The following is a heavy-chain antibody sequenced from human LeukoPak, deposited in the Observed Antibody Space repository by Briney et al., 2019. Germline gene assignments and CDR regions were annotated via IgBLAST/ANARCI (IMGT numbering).Heavy chain of an antibody. CDR3: ASNGYPYYFDY. J-gene: IGHJ4*02. D-gene: IGHD5-18*01. V-gene: IGHV4-39*01. Sequence: SETLSLTCTVSGGSISSSSYYWGWIRQPPGKGLEWIGSIYYSGSTYYNPSLKSRVTISVDTSKNQFSLKLSSVTAADTAVYYCASNGYPYYFDYWGQGTLVTVSS. CDR2: IYYSGST. CDR1: GGSISSSSYY.